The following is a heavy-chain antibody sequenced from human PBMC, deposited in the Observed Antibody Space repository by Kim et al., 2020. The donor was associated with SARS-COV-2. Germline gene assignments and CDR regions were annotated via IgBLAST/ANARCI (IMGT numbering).Heavy chain of an antibody. Sequence: GGSLRLSCAASGFTFGSFYMSWVRQAPGKGLEWVANIKEDGNEKYYVDSVKGRFTISRDNAKNSLYLQMDSLRAEDTAVYFCVRGSRPLRHTMDRGVVVHDQWGQGIRVTVSS. CDR1: GFTFGSFY. CDR2: IKEDGNEK. V-gene: IGHV3-7*01. CDR3: VRGSRPLRHTMDRGVVVHDQ. J-gene: IGHJ5*02. D-gene: IGHD3-10*01.